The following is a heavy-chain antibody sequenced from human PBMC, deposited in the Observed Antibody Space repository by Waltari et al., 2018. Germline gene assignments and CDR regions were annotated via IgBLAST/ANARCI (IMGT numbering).Heavy chain of an antibody. D-gene: IGHD3-22*01. CDR3: ARGGYYYDSSGYYYAGPGSDAFDI. CDR2: IYYSGST. CDR1: GGSISSSSYY. V-gene: IGHV4-39*07. Sequence: QLQLQESGPGLVKPSETLSLTCTVSGGSISSSSYYWGWIRQPPGKGLEWIGSIYYSGSTYYNPSLKSRVTISVDTSKNQFSLKLSSVTAADTAVYYCARGGYYYDSSGYYYAGPGSDAFDIWGQGTMVTVSS. J-gene: IGHJ3*02.